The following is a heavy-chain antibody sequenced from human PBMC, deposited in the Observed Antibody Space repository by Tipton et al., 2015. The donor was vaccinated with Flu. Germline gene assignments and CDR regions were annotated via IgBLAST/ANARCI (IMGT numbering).Heavy chain of an antibody. V-gene: IGHV4-39*07. CDR1: GGSISRSHYS. CDR3: SSYYIRAFDI. D-gene: IGHD3-10*01. CDR2: IYYSGTT. J-gene: IGHJ3*02. Sequence: TLSLTCTVSGGSISRSHYSWGWIRQPPGKGLEWIGNIYYSGTTYYNPSLKSRVTISLDASKSHFSLKLSSVTAADTAMYYCSSYYIRAFDIWGQGTMVTVSS.